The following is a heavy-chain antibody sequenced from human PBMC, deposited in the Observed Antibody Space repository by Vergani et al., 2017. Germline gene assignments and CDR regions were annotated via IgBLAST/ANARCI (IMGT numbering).Heavy chain of an antibody. D-gene: IGHD1-26*01. CDR1: GGSISSDNYY. CDR3: ARSSGGASEYFQH. V-gene: IGHV4-30-4*01. J-gene: IGHJ1*01. CDR2: ISYSGFT. Sequence: QVQLQESGPGLVKPSQTLSLTCTVSGGSISSDNYYWSWIRQPPGKGLEWIGYISYSGFTYYNPSLKSRVSISVDTSKNQFSLKLSSVTAADTAVYYCARSSGGASEYFQHWGQGTLVTVSS.